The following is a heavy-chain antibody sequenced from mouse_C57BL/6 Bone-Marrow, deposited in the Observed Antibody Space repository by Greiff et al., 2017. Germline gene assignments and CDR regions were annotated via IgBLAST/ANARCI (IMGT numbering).Heavy chain of an antibody. Sequence: QVHVKQSGAELVKPGASVKISCKASGYAFSSYWMNWVKQRPGKGLEWIGQIYPGAGDTNYNGKFKGKATLTADKSSSTAYMQLSRQTSEDSAVYICARETTVVATDWYFDVWGTGTTVTVAS. CDR3: ARETTVVATDWYFDV. D-gene: IGHD1-1*01. V-gene: IGHV1-80*01. CDR1: GYAFSSYW. CDR2: IYPGAGDT. J-gene: IGHJ1*03.